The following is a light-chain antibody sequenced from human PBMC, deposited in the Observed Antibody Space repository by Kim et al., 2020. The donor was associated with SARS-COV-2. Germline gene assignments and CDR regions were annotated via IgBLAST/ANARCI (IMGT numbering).Light chain of an antibody. CDR3: QQLYDYPIT. V-gene: IGKV1-9*01. CDR1: QGISNY. Sequence: ASVEDRVTITCRASQGISNYLTWYQQQPGKAPKVLIYAASTLRGGVPSRFSGSGSGTDFTLTISSLQPEDFATYYCQQLYDYPITFGLGTRLEIK. J-gene: IGKJ5*01. CDR2: AAS.